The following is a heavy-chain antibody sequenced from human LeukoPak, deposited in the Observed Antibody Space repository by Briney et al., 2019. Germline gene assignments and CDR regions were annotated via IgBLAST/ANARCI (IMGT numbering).Heavy chain of an antibody. J-gene: IGHJ4*02. V-gene: IGHV4-34*01. CDR3: ARRPSRGFDY. Sequence: SETLSLTCAVYGGSFSGYYWSWIRQPPGKGLEWIGEINHSGSTNYNPSLKSRVTISVDTSKNQFSLKLSSVTAADTAVYYCARRPSRGFDYWGQGTLVTVSS. D-gene: IGHD3-10*01. CDR2: INHSGST. CDR1: GGSFSGYY.